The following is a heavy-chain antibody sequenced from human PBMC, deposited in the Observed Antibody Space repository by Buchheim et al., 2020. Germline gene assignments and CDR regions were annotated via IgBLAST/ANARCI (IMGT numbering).Heavy chain of an antibody. V-gene: IGHV4-4*02. CDR3: VRKDDTSLYYFDY. J-gene: IGHJ4*02. D-gene: IGHD3-9*01. CDR1: GGSISSSNW. CDR2: VYHTGNT. Sequence: QVQLEESGPGLVRPSGTLSLTCTVSGGSISSSNWWTWVRQTPGKGLEWIGEVYHTGNTNYNPSLRSRVTISLDKYKNQFPLKLSSMTAADTAVYYCVRKDDTSLYYFDYWGQGTL.